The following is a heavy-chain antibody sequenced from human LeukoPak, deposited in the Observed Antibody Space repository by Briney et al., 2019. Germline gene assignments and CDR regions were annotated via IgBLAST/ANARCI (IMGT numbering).Heavy chain of an antibody. J-gene: IGHJ5*02. CDR2: MYHSGST. CDR3: ARREYYYGSGSYYNWFDP. V-gene: IGHV4-38-2*02. CDR1: GYSISSGHY. D-gene: IGHD3-10*01. Sequence: SETLSLTCTVSGYSISSGHYWGWIRQPPGKGLEWIGSMYHSGSTYYNPPLKSRVTISEDTSKNQFSLKLSSVTAADTAVYYCARREYYYGSGSYYNWFDPWGQGTLVTVSS.